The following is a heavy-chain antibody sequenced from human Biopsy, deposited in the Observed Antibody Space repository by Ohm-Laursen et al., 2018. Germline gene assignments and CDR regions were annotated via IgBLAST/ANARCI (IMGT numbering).Heavy chain of an antibody. CDR3: TKWSGGYSYSAL. J-gene: IGHJ4*02. Sequence: SLRLSCAASGFTFSDLGMGWFRQVPGKGLACVSLIRSIGSGGTAEYAESVKGRFTVSRDDSKSLTYLQMSSLKIEDTGIYYCTKWSGGYSYSALWGRGTLVTVSS. CDR1: GFTFSDLG. D-gene: IGHD5-18*01. V-gene: IGHV3-49*03. CDR2: IRSIGSGGTA.